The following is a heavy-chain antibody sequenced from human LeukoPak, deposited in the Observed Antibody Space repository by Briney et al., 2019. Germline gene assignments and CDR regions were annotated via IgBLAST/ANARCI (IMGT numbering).Heavy chain of an antibody. CDR1: GCTFSSYA. J-gene: IGHJ6*03. Sequence: GASVKVSCKASGCTFSSYAISWVRQAPGQGLEWMGGIIPIFGTTNYAQKFQDRVTITADKSTSTAYMELSSLRSEDTAVYYCARVVGLTGYSSSWYSGYYYYTDVWGKGTTVTVSS. V-gene: IGHV1-69*06. D-gene: IGHD6-13*01. CDR3: ARVVGLTGYSSSWYSGYYYYTDV. CDR2: IIPIFGTT.